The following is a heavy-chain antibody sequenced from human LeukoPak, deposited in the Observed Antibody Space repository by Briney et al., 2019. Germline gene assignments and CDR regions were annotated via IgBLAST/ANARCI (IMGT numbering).Heavy chain of an antibody. CDR3: ATNTGTVFDY. V-gene: IGHV4-59*01. Sequence: SETLSLTCTVSGGSISSYYWSWIRQPPGKGLEWIGYIYYSGSTHYNPSLKSRVTISVEMSKHQFSLNVTSVTAADTAVYYCATNTGTVFDYWGQGALVTVSS. D-gene: IGHD7-27*01. CDR1: GGSISSYY. CDR2: IYYSGST. J-gene: IGHJ4*02.